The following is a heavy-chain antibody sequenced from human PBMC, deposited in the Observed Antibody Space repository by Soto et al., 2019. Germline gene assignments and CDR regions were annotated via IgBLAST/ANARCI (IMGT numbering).Heavy chain of an antibody. J-gene: IGHJ4*02. CDR2: ISYDGSNK. CDR1: GFTFSSYA. D-gene: IGHD3-16*01. Sequence: QVPLVESGGGVVQPGRSLRLSCAASGFTFSSYAMHWVRQAPGKGLEWVAVISYDGSNKYYADSVKGRFTISRDNSKNTLYLQMNSLRAEDTAVYYCARITDIGYFDYWGQGTLVTVSS. CDR3: ARITDIGYFDY. V-gene: IGHV3-30-3*01.